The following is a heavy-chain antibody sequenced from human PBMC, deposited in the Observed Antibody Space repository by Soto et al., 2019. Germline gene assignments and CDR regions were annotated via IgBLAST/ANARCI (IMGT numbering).Heavy chain of an antibody. V-gene: IGHV2-26*01. J-gene: IGHJ4*02. D-gene: IGHD3-22*01. CDR3: ARITTGDSSGYGRAGY. CDR2: IFSNDEK. Sequence: QVTLKESGPVLVRPTETLTLTCTVSGFSLSNGRMGVTWIRQPPGKALEWLVYIFSNDEKSFSTSLRSRLTISKDTSKSQVVLTMTNMDPVDTATYYCARITTGDSSGYGRAGYWGQGTLVTVSS. CDR1: GFSLSNGRMG.